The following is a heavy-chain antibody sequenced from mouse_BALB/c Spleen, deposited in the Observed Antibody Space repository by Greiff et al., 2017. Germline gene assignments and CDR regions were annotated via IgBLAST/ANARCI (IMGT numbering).Heavy chain of an antibody. CDR1: GYSITSDYA. V-gene: IGHV3-2*02. CDR2: ISYSGST. CDR3: ARGGSYGYDEGYGMDY. J-gene: IGHJ4*01. Sequence: DVQLQESGPGLVKPSQSLSLTCTVTGYSITSDYAWNWIRQFPGNKLEWMGYISYSGSTSYNPSLKSRISITRDTSKNQFFLQLNSVTTEDTATYYCARGGSYGYDEGYGMDYWGQGTSVTVSS. D-gene: IGHD2-2*01.